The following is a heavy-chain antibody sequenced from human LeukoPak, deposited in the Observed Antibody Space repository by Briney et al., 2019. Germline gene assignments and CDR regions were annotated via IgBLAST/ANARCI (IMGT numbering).Heavy chain of an antibody. CDR2: IYYSGST. Sequence: PSETLSLTCTVSGGSISSSSYYWGWIRQPPGKGLEWIGYIYYSGSTYYNPSLKSRVTISVDTSKNQFSLKLSSVTAADTAVYYCAREDGDYSLDYWGQGTLVTVSS. V-gene: IGHV4-30-4*08. CDR1: GGSISSSSYY. D-gene: IGHD4-17*01. J-gene: IGHJ4*02. CDR3: AREDGDYSLDY.